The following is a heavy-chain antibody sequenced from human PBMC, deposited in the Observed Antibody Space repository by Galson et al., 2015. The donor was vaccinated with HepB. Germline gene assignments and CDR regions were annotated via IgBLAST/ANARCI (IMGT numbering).Heavy chain of an antibody. CDR3: AREGDWAYFDY. V-gene: IGHV1-69*10. CDR1: GDTFHRYT. CDR2: IVAIIGVP. J-gene: IGHJ4*02. Sequence: SVKVSCKASGDTFHRYTVNWVRQAPGQGLEWMGGIVAIIGVPHYAQKVPGRVTITADKSTNTDYMELRSLRSDGTAIYYCAREGDWAYFDYWGQGTLVTVSS. D-gene: IGHD2-21*01.